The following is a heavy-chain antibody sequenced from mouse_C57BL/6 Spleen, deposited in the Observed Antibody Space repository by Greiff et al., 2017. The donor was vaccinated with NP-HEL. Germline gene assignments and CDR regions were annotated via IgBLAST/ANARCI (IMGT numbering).Heavy chain of an antibody. D-gene: IGHD2-5*01. CDR2: IHPNSGST. J-gene: IGHJ3*01. V-gene: IGHV1-64*01. CDR3: ARDYSNYDWFAY. CDR1: GYTFTSYC. Sequence: QVQLQQPGAELVKPGASVKLSCKASGYTFTSYCMPWVKQSPGQGLEWIGMIHPNSGSTNYNEKFKGKATLTVDKSSSTAYMQLSSLTSEDSAVYYWARDYSNYDWFAYWGQGTLVTVSA.